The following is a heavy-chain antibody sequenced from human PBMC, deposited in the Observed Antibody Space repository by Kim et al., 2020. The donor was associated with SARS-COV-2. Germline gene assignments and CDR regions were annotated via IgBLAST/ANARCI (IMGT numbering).Heavy chain of an antibody. D-gene: IGHD6-13*01. J-gene: IGHJ4*02. CDR2: MNPNSGNT. CDR3: ASMLGYSSSWYSAFGGF. V-gene: IGHV1-8*01. CDR1: AYTFTSYD. Sequence: ASVKVSCKASAYTFTSYDINWVRQATGQGLEWMGWMNPNSGNTGYAQKFQGRVTMTRNTSISTAYMELSSLRSEDTAVYYCASMLGYSSSWYSAFGGFWGQGTLVTVSS.